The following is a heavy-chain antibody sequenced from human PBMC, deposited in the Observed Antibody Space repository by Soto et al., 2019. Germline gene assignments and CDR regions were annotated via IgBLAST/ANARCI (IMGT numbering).Heavy chain of an antibody. CDR1: GYTFTTYY. V-gene: IGHV1-46*01. CDR2: INPSSGGT. D-gene: IGHD3-3*01. CDR3: AREALFGVVIGSYYYYYGMDV. J-gene: IGHJ6*02. Sequence: ASVKVSCKASGYTFTTYYIHWVRQAPGQGLEWMGMINPSSGGTNYAQKFQGRVTMTRDTSTSTAYMELSSLRSEDTAVYYCAREALFGVVIGSYYYYYGMDVWGQGTTVTVSS.